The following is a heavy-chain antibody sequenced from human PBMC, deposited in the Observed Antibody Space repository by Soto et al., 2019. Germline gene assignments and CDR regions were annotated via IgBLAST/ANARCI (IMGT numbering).Heavy chain of an antibody. V-gene: IGHV6-1*01. Sequence: SQTLSLTCAISGGSVSSNSVAWNWIRQSPSRGLEWLGRTYYRSKWYIDYAESVKSRLTINPDTSKNQFSLQLNSVIPEDTAVYYCARVTGSSWVDYWGQGTLVTVSS. CDR2: TYYRSKWYI. CDR3: ARVTGSSWVDY. D-gene: IGHD3-10*01. J-gene: IGHJ4*02. CDR1: GGSVSSNSVA.